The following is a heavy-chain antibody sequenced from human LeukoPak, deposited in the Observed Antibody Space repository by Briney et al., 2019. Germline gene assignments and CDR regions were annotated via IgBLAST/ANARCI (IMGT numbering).Heavy chain of an antibody. D-gene: IGHD4-11*01. J-gene: IGHJ4*02. CDR1: GYTFTNFD. CDR3: AKQSSNQRGFFDY. Sequence: ASVKVSCKASGYTFTNFDINWVRQATGQGLEWMGWMNPNTGNAGYAQKFQDRVTITWDASITTAYMDLSSLRSEDTAVYYCAKQSSNQRGFFDYWGQGTLVTVSS. V-gene: IGHV1-8*03. CDR2: MNPNTGNA.